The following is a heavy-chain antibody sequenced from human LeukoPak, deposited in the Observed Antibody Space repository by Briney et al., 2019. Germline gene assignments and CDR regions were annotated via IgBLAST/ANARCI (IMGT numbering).Heavy chain of an antibody. CDR3: AKKKRYCCGGSFYYWFDP. CDR1: GFTFSSYS. J-gene: IGHJ5*02. Sequence: GQSLRLSCAASGFTFSSYSMNWVRPAPGKGLEWVSSIRSSSSYIYYADSVKGQFTNARDNAQNSLYLQMNSLRAEDTAMYYWAKKKRYCCGGSFYYWFDPWGKGTLVTVSS. V-gene: IGHV3-21*01. D-gene: IGHD2-15*01. CDR2: IRSSSSYI.